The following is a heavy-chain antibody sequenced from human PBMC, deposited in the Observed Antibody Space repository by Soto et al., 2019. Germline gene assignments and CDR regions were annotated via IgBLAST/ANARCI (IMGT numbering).Heavy chain of an antibody. J-gene: IGHJ6*02. CDR2: ISYDGSNK. V-gene: IGHV3-30*03. CDR1: GFTFSSYC. CDR3: ARDKEDFWSGYSPLYGMDV. D-gene: IGHD3-3*01. Sequence: GGSLILSSAASGFTFSSYCVHWVRQAPGKGLEWVAVISYDGSNKYYADSVKGRFTISRDNSKNTLYLQMNSLRAEDTAVYYCARDKEDFWSGYSPLYGMDVWGQGTTVTVSS.